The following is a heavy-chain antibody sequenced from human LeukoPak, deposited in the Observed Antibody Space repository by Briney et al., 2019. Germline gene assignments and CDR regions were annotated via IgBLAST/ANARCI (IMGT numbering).Heavy chain of an antibody. Sequence: SETLSLTCTVSGGSISSYYWSWIRQPPGKGLEWIGYIYYSGSTYYNPSLKSRVTISVDTSKNQFSLKLSSVTAADTAVYYCARGKITMVRGVPNWFDPWGQGTLVTVSS. D-gene: IGHD3-10*01. V-gene: IGHV4-59*06. CDR1: GGSISSYY. CDR2: IYYSGST. J-gene: IGHJ5*02. CDR3: ARGKITMVRGVPNWFDP.